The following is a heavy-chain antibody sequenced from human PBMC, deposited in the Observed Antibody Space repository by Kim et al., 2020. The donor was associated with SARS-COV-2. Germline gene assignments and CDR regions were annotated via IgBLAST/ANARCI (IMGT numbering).Heavy chain of an antibody. D-gene: IGHD3-9*01. CDR1: GFTFSSYW. CDR2: INSDGSST. J-gene: IGHJ6*02. V-gene: IGHV3-74*01. Sequence: GGSLRLSCAASGFTFSSYWMHWVRQAPGKGLVWVSRINSDGSSTSYADSVKGRFTISRDNAKNTLYLQMNSLRAEDTAVYYCARGQRKGDTYVLRYFDWSALYYYGMDVWGQGTTVTVSS. CDR3: ARGQRKGDTYVLRYFDWSALYYYGMDV.